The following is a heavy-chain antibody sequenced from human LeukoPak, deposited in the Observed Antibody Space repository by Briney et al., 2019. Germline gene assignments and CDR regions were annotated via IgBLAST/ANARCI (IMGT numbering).Heavy chain of an antibody. CDR1: GGTFSSYA. V-gene: IGHV1-69*05. CDR2: IIPIFGTA. J-gene: IGHJ4*02. D-gene: IGHD6-19*01. Sequence: SVKVSCKASGGTFSSYAISWVRQAPGQGLEWMGGIIPIFGTANYAQKFQGRVTITTDESTSTAYMELSSLRSEDTAVHYCARDGRSSGWNDYWGQGTLVTVSS. CDR3: ARDGRSSGWNDY.